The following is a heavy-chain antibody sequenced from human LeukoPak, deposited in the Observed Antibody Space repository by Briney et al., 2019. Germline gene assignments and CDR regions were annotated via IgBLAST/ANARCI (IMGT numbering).Heavy chain of an antibody. J-gene: IGHJ4*02. V-gene: IGHV1-18*01. CDR3: ARLTDYDSGFDY. D-gene: IGHD4-17*01. Sequence: ASVKVSCKASGYTFTSYGISWVRQAPGQGREWMGWISAYNGNTNYAQKFQGRVTMTTDTATSTAYMELRSLRSDDTAVYYCARLTDYDSGFDYWGQGTLVTVSS. CDR2: ISAYNGNT. CDR1: GYTFTSYG.